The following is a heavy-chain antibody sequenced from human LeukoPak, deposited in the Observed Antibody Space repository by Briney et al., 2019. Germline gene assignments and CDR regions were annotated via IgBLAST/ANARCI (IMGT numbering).Heavy chain of an antibody. V-gene: IGHV1-18*01. J-gene: IGHJ5*02. CDR2: ISAYNGNK. D-gene: IGHD6-13*01. Sequence: GASVKVSCKASGYTFTSYGISWVRQAPGQGLEWMGWISAYNGNKNYAQKLQGRVTMTTDTSTSTAYMELRSLRSDDTAVYYCARRYGSSWSYNWFDPWGQGTLVTVSS. CDR1: GYTFTSYG. CDR3: ARRYGSSWSYNWFDP.